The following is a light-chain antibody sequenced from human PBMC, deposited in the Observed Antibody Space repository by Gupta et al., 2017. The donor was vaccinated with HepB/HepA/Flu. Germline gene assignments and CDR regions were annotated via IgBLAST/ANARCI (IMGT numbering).Light chain of an antibody. V-gene: IGKV1-16*01. Sequence: DLQMTQSPSSLSASVGDRVTITCRASQGINNHLAWFQQRPGKAPKSLIYAASSLKSGVPSRFSGSASGTEFTLTISSLQPEDFATYYCQQYNNYPRTFGQGTKVEIK. CDR2: AAS. CDR3: QQYNNYPRT. J-gene: IGKJ1*01. CDR1: QGINNH.